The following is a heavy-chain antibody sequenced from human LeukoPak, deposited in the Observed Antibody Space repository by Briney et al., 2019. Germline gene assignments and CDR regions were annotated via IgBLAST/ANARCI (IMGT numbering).Heavy chain of an antibody. J-gene: IGHJ4*02. CDR1: GGSISSSTYY. Sequence: SETLSLTCTVSGGSISSSTYYWAWVRQPPGKGLEWIGSINYSGDTYYKSSLKSRVTISVDTSKNQFSLKLTSVTAADTAVYYCTRLTAGTTWGNYFDYWGQGTVVTVSS. V-gene: IGHV4-39*01. CDR3: TRLTAGTTWGNYFDY. D-gene: IGHD1-7*01. CDR2: INYSGDT.